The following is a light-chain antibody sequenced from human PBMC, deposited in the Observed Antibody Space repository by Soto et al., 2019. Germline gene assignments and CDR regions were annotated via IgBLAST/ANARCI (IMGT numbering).Light chain of an antibody. Sequence: SVLTPPPSASGTPGQRVTISCSGSSPNIGGNAVNWYQQLPGTAPKVLIYSNNQRPSGVPDRFSGSKSGTSASLAISGLQYEDEADYYCAVWDDSMNGYVFGSGTKVTV. CDR3: AVWDDSMNGYV. V-gene: IGLV1-44*01. J-gene: IGLJ1*01. CDR2: SNN. CDR1: SPNIGGNA.